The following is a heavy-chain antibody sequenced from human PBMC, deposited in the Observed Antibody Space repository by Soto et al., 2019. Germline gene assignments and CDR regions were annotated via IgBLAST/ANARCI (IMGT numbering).Heavy chain of an antibody. V-gene: IGHV3-7*01. CDR3: ARVNDYFNAFDI. D-gene: IGHD1-1*01. J-gene: IGHJ3*02. Sequence: GGSLRLSCAASGFTFGYYWMSWVRQAPGKGLEWLATIKWDASEKKYVDSVKGRFTISRDNAKNTLYLQMNSLRAEDTAVYYCARVNDYFNAFDIWGQGTMVTVSS. CDR2: IKWDASEK. CDR1: GFTFGYYW.